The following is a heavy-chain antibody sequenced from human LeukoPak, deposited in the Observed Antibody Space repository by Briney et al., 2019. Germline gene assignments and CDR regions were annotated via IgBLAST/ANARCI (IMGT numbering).Heavy chain of an antibody. J-gene: IGHJ5*02. CDR2: ISGSGGST. CDR1: GFTFSSYA. Sequence: PGGSLRLSCAASGFTFSSYAMSWVRQAPGKGLEWVSAISGSGGSTYYADSVKGRFTISRDNSKNTLYLQMNSLRAEDTAVYYCAKEGLRGYCSSTSCWRWFDPWGQGTLVTVSS. D-gene: IGHD2-2*03. V-gene: IGHV3-23*01. CDR3: AKEGLRGYCSSTSCWRWFDP.